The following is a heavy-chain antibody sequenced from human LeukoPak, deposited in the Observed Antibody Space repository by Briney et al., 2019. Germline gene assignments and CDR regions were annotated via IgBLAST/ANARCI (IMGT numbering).Heavy chain of an antibody. Sequence: GASVKVSCKASGYTFTGYYMHWVRQAPGQGLEWMGWINPNSGGTNYAQKFQGRVTMTRDTSISTAYMELSRLRSDDTAVYYCARDWGYSSSWYDIGYYYGMDVWGQGTTVTVSS. CDR1: GYTFTGYY. CDR3: ARDWGYSSSWYDIGYYYGMDV. V-gene: IGHV1-2*02. J-gene: IGHJ6*02. D-gene: IGHD6-13*01. CDR2: INPNSGGT.